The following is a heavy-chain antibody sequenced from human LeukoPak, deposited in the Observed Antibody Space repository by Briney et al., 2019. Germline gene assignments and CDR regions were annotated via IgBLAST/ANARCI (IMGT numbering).Heavy chain of an antibody. CDR1: GDSISSYY. Sequence: KPSETLSLTCTVSGDSISSYYWSWIRQPAGKGLEWIGRILPSGSTNYNPSLKSRVTMSVDTSKNQFSLKLSSATAADTAVYYCARGISGNYQEFDHWGQGTLVTVSS. D-gene: IGHD1-26*01. CDR2: ILPSGST. J-gene: IGHJ4*02. V-gene: IGHV4-4*07. CDR3: ARGISGNYQEFDH.